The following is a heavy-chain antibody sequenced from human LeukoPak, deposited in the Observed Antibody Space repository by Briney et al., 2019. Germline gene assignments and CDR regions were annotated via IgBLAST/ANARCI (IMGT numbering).Heavy chain of an antibody. CDR3: ARGRGYSGYFGYYYMDV. CDR2: IFYSGGT. V-gene: IGHV4-59*01. D-gene: IGHD5-12*01. J-gene: IGHJ6*03. Sequence: PSETLSLTCNVSGGSISNYYWSWIRQTPGKGLEWIGYIFYSGGTNYSPSLKSRVTMSVDTSKNQFSLKLSSVTAADTAVYYCARGRGYSGYFGYYYMDVWGKGTTVTISS. CDR1: GGSISNYY.